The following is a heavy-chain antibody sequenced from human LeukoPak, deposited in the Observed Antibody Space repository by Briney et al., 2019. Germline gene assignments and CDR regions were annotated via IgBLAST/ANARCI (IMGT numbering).Heavy chain of an antibody. Sequence: GGSLRLSCAASGFTFSSYGMHWVRQAPGKGLEWVAVIWYDGSNKYYADSVKGRFTISRDNSKNTLYLQMNSLGVEDTAVYYCARQAGVYWGQGTLVTVSS. CDR1: GFTFSSYG. V-gene: IGHV3-33*01. D-gene: IGHD3-10*01. J-gene: IGHJ4*02. CDR2: IWYDGSNK. CDR3: ARQAGVY.